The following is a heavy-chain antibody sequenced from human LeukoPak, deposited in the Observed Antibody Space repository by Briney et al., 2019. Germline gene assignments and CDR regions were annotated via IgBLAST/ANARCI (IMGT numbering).Heavy chain of an antibody. J-gene: IGHJ6*03. CDR1: SGSINTSNYY. D-gene: IGHD2-8*01. CDR3: ARVVVLMVYARASRYYYYYMDV. V-gene: IGHV4-39*07. CDR2: IFYRGGT. Sequence: SETLSLTCTVSSGSINTSNYYWGWIRQPPGKGLEWIGNIFYRGGTYYSPSLKSRVTISVDTSKNQFSLKLSSVTAADAAVYYCARVVVLMVYARASRYYYYYMDVWGKGTTVTVSS.